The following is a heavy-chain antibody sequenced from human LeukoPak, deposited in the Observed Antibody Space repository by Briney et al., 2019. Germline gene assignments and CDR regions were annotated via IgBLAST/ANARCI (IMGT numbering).Heavy chain of an antibody. J-gene: IGHJ4*02. CDR2: ISYSGTT. V-gene: IGHV4-39*01. CDR3: AAQIYGDFADY. CDR1: GGSFSSSSYY. Sequence: PSETLSLTCTVSGGSFSSSSYYWGWIRQPPGKGLEYIGTISYSGTTYYNPSLKSRVPISLDRSKNQFSLKLTSVTAADTAVYYCAAQIYGDFADYWGQGTLVTVSS. D-gene: IGHD4-17*01.